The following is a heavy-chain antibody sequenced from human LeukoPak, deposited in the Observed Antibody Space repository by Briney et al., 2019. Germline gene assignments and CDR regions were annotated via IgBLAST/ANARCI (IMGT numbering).Heavy chain of an antibody. V-gene: IGHV4-39*07. D-gene: IGHD3-10*01. J-gene: IGHJ2*01. CDR1: GGSISSSSYY. Sequence: SETLSLTCTVSGGSISSSSYYWGWIRQPPGKGLEWIGSIYYSGSTYYNPSLKSRVTISVDTSKNQFSLKLSSVTAADTAVYYCARVDGDYYGSGSPWYFDLWGRGTLVTVSS. CDR2: IYYSGST. CDR3: ARVDGDYYGSGSPWYFDL.